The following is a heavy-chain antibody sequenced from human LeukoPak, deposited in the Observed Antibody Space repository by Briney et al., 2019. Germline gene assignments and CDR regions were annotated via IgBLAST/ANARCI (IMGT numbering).Heavy chain of an antibody. CDR2: IYSDGGTSFAGNT. Sequence: GGSLRRSCAASGFTFSSYAMHWVRQAPGQGLEWVSVIYSDGGTSFAGNTYYADSVKGRFTISRDNSKNTLYLQMNSLRTEDTAVYYCARDGSTGWHYFEYWGQGTLVTVSS. J-gene: IGHJ4*02. CDR1: GFTFSSYA. V-gene: IGHV3-NL1*01. CDR3: ARDGSTGWHYFEY. D-gene: IGHD6-19*01.